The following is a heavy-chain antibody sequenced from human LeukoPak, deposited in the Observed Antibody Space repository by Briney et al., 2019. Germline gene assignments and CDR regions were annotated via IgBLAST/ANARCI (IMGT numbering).Heavy chain of an antibody. Sequence: SETLSLTCAVYGGSFSGYYWSWIRQPPGKGLEWIGEINHSGSTNYNPSLKSRVTISVDTSKNQFSLKLSSVTAADTAVYYCARGLSVAIGPYYYMDVWGKGTTVTVSS. CDR3: ARGLSVAIGPYYYMDV. D-gene: IGHD3-22*01. CDR1: GGSFSGYY. V-gene: IGHV4-34*01. J-gene: IGHJ6*03. CDR2: INHSGST.